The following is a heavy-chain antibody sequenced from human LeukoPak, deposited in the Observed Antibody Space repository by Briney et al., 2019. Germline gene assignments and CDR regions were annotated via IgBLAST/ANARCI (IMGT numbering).Heavy chain of an antibody. D-gene: IGHD6-19*01. CDR2: ISSSGRTV. Sequence: GGSLRLSCAASGFTFSDYYMGWIRQAPGKGLDWVSHISSSGRTVYYADSLKGRFTISRDNAKNSLYLQMNSLRAEDTALYYCAREGGSSGSCGYFDYWGQGTLVAVSS. V-gene: IGHV3-11*01. J-gene: IGHJ4*02. CDR1: GFTFSDYY. CDR3: AREGGSSGSCGYFDY.